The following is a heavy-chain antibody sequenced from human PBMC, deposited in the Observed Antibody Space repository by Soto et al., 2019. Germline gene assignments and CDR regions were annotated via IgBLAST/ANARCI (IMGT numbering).Heavy chain of an antibody. D-gene: IGHD5-18*01. J-gene: IGHJ6*03. CDR3: ARGPSGYSYGENYYYYMDV. CDR1: GGSISSYY. V-gene: IGHV4-59*01. CDR2: IYYSGST. Sequence: SETLSLTCTVSGGSISSYYWSWIRQPPGKGLEWIGYIYYSGSTNYNPSLKSRVTISVDTSKNQFSLKLSSVTAADTAVYYWARGPSGYSYGENYYYYMDVWGKGTTVTVSS.